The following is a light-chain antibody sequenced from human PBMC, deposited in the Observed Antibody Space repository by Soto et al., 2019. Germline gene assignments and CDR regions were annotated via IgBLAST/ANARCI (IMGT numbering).Light chain of an antibody. J-gene: IGKJ1*01. CDR2: RAS. CDR3: QQYNNWPRT. CDR1: QSISSR. V-gene: IGKV1-5*03. Sequence: DIQMTQSPSTLSASVGDRVTITCRASQSISSRLAWYQQKPGKAPMLLIYRASSLDTGIPARFSGSGSGTEFTLTISSLQFEDFAVYYCQQYNNWPRTFGQGTKVDIK.